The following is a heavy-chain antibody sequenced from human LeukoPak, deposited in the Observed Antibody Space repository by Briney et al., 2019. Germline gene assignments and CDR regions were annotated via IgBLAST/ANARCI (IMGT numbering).Heavy chain of an antibody. J-gene: IGHJ4*02. CDR1: GGTFSSYA. CDR2: IIPILGIA. D-gene: IGHD2-2*01. CDR3: ARERDLGYCSSTSCYVLDY. V-gene: IGHV1-69*04. Sequence: SVKVSCKASGGTFSSYAISWVRQAPGQGLEWMGRIIPILGIANYAQKVQGRVTITADKSTSTAYMELSSLRSEDTAVYYCARERDLGYCSSTSCYVLDYWGQGTLVTVSS.